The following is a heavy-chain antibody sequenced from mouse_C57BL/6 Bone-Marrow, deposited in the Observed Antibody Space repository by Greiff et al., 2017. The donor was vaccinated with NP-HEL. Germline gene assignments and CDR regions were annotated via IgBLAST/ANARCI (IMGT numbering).Heavy chain of an antibody. V-gene: IGHV2-2*01. CDR3: ASYVFAY. J-gene: IGHJ3*01. Sequence: QVQLKQSGPGLVQPSQSLSITCTVSGFSLTSYGVHWVHQSPGKGLEWLGVIWSGGSTDYNAAFISRLGISKDNSKSQVFFKMNSLQADDTAIYYCASYVFAYWGQGTLVTVSA. CDR1: GFSLTSYG. D-gene: IGHD2-12*01. CDR2: IWSGGST.